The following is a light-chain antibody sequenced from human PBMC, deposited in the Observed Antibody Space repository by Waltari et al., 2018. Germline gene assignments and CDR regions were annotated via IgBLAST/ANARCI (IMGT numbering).Light chain of an antibody. V-gene: IGLV3-25*03. Sequence: SYELTQPPSVSVSPGQTAKIPCSGSAFPKQYTYWYQQKPGQAPLLVIYKDTERPSGIPERFSGSSSGTTVTLTISGVQAEDEADYYCLSAYSGGSQGVFGGGTKLTVL. CDR2: KDT. J-gene: IGLJ2*01. CDR1: AFPKQY. CDR3: LSAYSGGSQGV.